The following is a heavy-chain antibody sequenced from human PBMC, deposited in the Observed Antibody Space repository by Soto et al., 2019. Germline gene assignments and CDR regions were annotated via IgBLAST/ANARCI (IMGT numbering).Heavy chain of an antibody. CDR2: ISSSSSYI. V-gene: IGHV3-21*01. Sequence: EVQLVESGGGLVKPGGSLRLSCAASGFTFSSYSMNWVRQAPGKGLEWVSSISSSSSYIYYADSVKGRFTISRDNAKNSLYLQMNSLRAEDTAVYYCARLVEPPFWSGILDIWGQGTMVTVSS. CDR3: ARLVEPPFWSGILDI. J-gene: IGHJ3*02. D-gene: IGHD3-3*01. CDR1: GFTFSSYS.